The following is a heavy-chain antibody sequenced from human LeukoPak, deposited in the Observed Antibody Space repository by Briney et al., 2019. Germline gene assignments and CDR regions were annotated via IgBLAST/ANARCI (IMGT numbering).Heavy chain of an antibody. CDR2: IIPIFGTA. CDR1: GYTFTSYG. J-gene: IGHJ4*02. CDR3: AVGALSYGLEGQSD. V-gene: IGHV1-69*05. Sequence: ASVKVSCKASGYTFTSYGISWVRQAPGQGLEWMGRIIPIFGTANYAQKFQGRVTITTDESTSTAYMELSSLRSEDTAVYYCAVGALSYGLEGQSDWGQGTLVTVSS. D-gene: IGHD5-18*01.